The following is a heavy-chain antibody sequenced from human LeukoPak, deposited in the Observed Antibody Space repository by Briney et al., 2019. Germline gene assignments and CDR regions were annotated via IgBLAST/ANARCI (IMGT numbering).Heavy chain of an antibody. J-gene: IGHJ3*02. Sequence: ASVRVSCKASGYTFIDYDIHWVRQAPGQGLEWMGRINPKSGGTDLAQNFQGRVTMTRDTSIRTAYMELSSLRSDDTAVYYCARVGRDYYDSSGYSFYDAFDIWGQGTLVTVSS. CDR1: GYTFIDYD. D-gene: IGHD3-22*01. CDR3: ARVGRDYYDSSGYSFYDAFDI. CDR2: INPKSGGT. V-gene: IGHV1-2*06.